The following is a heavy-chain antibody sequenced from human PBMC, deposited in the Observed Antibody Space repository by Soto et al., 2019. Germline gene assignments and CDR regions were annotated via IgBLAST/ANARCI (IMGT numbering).Heavy chain of an antibody. D-gene: IGHD2-2*01. CDR3: ARGRPDYCSSTSCLAYYYYYGMDV. CDR1: GFTFSSYS. CDR2: ISSSSSYI. Sequence: PGGSLRLSCAASGFTFSSYSMNWVRQAPGKGLEWVSSISSSSSYIYYADSVKGRFTISRDNAKNSLYLQMNSLRAEDTAVYYCARGRPDYCSSTSCLAYYYYYGMDVWGQGTTVTVS. J-gene: IGHJ6*02. V-gene: IGHV3-21*01.